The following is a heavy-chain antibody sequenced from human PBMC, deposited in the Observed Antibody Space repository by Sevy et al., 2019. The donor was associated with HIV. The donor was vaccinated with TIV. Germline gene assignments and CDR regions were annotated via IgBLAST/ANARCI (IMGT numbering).Heavy chain of an antibody. CDR3: ARDQLGSIDY. CDR1: GFTFSNYA. CDR2: VSSDGSEI. D-gene: IGHD1-26*01. V-gene: IGHV3-30-3*01. J-gene: IGHJ4*02. Sequence: GGSLRLSCAVSGFTFSNYAMHWVRQAPGKGLECVAIVSSDGSEINYADSVKGRFTISRDNSRNTLYLQRNSLRTEDTALYYCARDQLGSIDYWGQGTLVTVSS.